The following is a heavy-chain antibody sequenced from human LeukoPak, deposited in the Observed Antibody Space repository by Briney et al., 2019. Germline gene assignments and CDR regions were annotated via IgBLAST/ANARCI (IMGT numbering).Heavy chain of an antibody. V-gene: IGHV3-23*01. D-gene: IGHD5-18*01. Sequence: GGSLRLSCAASGFTFSSYSMNWVRQAPGKGLEWVSIISGSGDRTYYADSVKGRFTISRDNSKNTMYLQMNSLRVEDTAVYYCAKNLDTYYYYMDVWGKGTTVTVSS. CDR1: GFTFSSYS. J-gene: IGHJ6*03. CDR3: AKNLDTYYYYMDV. CDR2: ISGSGDRT.